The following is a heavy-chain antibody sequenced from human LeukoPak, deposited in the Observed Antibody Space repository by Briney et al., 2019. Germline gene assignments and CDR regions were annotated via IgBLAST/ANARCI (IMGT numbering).Heavy chain of an antibody. V-gene: IGHV3-21*01. J-gene: IGHJ4*02. CDR2: ISSSSSYI. CDR1: GFTFSSYS. CDR3: ATAPSIQHA. D-gene: IGHD3-3*02. Sequence: GGSLRLSCAASGFTFSSYSMTWVRQAPGKGLEWVSSISSSSSYIYYADSVKGRFTISRDNAKNSLYLQMNSLRAEDTAVYYCATAPSIQHAWGQGTLVTVSS.